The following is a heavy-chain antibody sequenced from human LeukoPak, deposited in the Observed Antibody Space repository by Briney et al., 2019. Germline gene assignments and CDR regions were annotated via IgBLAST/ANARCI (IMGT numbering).Heavy chain of an antibody. CDR2: IIPILGIA. J-gene: IGHJ4*02. CDR1: GGTFSSYT. V-gene: IGHV1-69*02. Sequence: SVKVSCKASGGTFSSYTISWVRQAPGQGLEWMGRIIPILGIANYAQKFQGRVTITADKSTSTAYMELSSLRSEDTAVYYCARGTYYDSSGYYIDYWGQGTLVTVSP. D-gene: IGHD3-22*01. CDR3: ARGTYYDSSGYYIDY.